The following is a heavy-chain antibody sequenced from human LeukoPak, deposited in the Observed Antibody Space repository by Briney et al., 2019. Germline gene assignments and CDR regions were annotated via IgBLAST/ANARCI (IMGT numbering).Heavy chain of an antibody. CDR1: GFTLSSYS. CDR2: ISKNGRKT. D-gene: IGHD6-19*01. Sequence: GGSLRLSGAASGFTLSSYSMHWVRQAPGKGLEFVSAISKNGRKTYYGNSMKGRFTISRHISKNTLYLQMGSLRPEDMAVYYCARDSGWFCFDSWGQGALVTVSS. J-gene: IGHJ4*02. V-gene: IGHV3-64*01. CDR3: ARDSGWFCFDS.